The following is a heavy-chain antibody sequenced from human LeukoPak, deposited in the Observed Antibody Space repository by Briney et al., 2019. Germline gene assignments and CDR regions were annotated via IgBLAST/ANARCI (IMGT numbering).Heavy chain of an antibody. D-gene: IGHD6-6*01. V-gene: IGHV4-39*02. J-gene: IGHJ4*02. CDR3: ARDGVGSSAGGYYFDY. Sequence: SETLSLTCTVSGGSISSSSYYWGWIRQPPGKGLEWIGSIYYSGSTYYNPSLKSRVTISVDTSKNQFSLKLTSVTAADTAVYYCARDGVGSSAGGYYFDYWGQGTLVTVSS. CDR2: IYYSGST. CDR1: GGSISSSSYY.